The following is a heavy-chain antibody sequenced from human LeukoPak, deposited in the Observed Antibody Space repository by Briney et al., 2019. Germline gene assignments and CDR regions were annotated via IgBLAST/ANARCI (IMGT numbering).Heavy chain of an antibody. V-gene: IGHV1-18*01. CDR3: ARDKAVTTELTQYFHH. Sequence: GASVKVSCKASGGTFSTYPVSWVRQAPGQGLEWMGWISGYNGYTNYAQKFQFRVTMTTDTSTSTAYMELRSLTSDDTAVYYCARDKAVTTELTQYFHHWGQGTLVTVSS. J-gene: IGHJ1*01. D-gene: IGHD4-11*01. CDR2: ISGYNGYT. CDR1: GGTFSTYP.